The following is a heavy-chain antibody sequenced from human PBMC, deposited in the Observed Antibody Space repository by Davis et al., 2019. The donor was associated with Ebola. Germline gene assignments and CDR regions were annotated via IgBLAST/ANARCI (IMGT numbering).Heavy chain of an antibody. CDR2: INHSGST. V-gene: IGHV4-34*01. CDR1: GGSFSGYY. CDR3: ARGHRVRFLEWLKPDRDAFDI. J-gene: IGHJ3*02. Sequence: PSETLSLTCAVYGGSFSGYYWSWIRQPPGKGLEWIGEINHSGSTNYNPSLKSRVTISVDTSKNQFSLKLSSVTAADTAVYYCARGHRVRFLEWLKPDRDAFDIWGQGTMVTVSS. D-gene: IGHD3-3*01.